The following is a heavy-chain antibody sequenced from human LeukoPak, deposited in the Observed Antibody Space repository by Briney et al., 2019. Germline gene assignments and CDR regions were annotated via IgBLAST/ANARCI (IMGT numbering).Heavy chain of an antibody. V-gene: IGHV3-23*01. CDR1: GFTFSSRA. Sequence: GGSLRLSCAASGFTFSSRAMSWVRQAPGKGLEWVSAISGSGGSTYYADSVKGRFTISRDNSRNTLYLQMNSLRAEDTAVYYCAKDLSYYLTEFDYWGQGTLVTVSS. J-gene: IGHJ4*02. CDR3: AKDLSYYLTEFDY. CDR2: ISGSGGST. D-gene: IGHD1-26*01.